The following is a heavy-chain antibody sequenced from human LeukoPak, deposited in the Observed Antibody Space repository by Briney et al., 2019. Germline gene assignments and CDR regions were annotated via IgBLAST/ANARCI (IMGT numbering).Heavy chain of an antibody. CDR1: GGSISSYY. CDR3: ARFGPYHCAY. D-gene: IGHD3-10*01. CDR2: IYYSGST. J-gene: IGHJ4*02. Sequence: PSETLSLTCTDCGGSISSYYRTWIRQPPGKGLEWIGYIYYSGSTNYNPSLKSRVTISVDTSKNQFSLKLSSVTAADTAVYYCARFGPYHCAYWAEGPLVTVSS. V-gene: IGHV4-59*01.